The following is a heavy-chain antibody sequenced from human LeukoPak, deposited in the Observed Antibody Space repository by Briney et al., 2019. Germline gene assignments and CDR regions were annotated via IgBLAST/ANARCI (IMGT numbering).Heavy chain of an antibody. CDR1: GFTFSSYW. J-gene: IGHJ6*02. Sequence: PGGSLRLSCAASGFTFSSYWMSWVRQAPGKGLEWVANIKQDGSEKYYVDSVKGRFTIPRDNAKNSLYLQMYSLRAEDTAVYYCARDAYTAMVVQYYYGMDVWGQGTTVTVSS. D-gene: IGHD5-18*01. CDR2: IKQDGSEK. CDR3: ARDAYTAMVVQYYYGMDV. V-gene: IGHV3-7*01.